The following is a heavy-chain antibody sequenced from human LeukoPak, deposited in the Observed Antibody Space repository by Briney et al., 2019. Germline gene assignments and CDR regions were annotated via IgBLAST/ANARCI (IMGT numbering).Heavy chain of an antibody. CDR2: IYYSGST. V-gene: IGHV4-61*01. CDR1: GGSVSSGSYY. Sequence: PSETLSLTCTVSGGSVSSGSYYWSWIRQPPGKGLEWIGYIYYSGSTNYNPSLKSRVTISVDTSKNQFSLKLSSVTAADTAVYYCAGPYGSADYWGQGTLVTVSS. CDR3: AGPYGSADY. J-gene: IGHJ4*02. D-gene: IGHD3-10*01.